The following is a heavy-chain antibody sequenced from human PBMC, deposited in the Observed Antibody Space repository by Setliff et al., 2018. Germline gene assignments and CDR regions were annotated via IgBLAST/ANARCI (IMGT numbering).Heavy chain of an antibody. Sequence: GASVKVSCKASGYTFTSYAMNWVRQAPGQGLEWMGWINTNTGNPTYAQGFTGRFVFSLDTSVSTAYLQINSLQAEDTAVYYCARDHCGGDCVEFDPWGQGTLVTVSS. CDR2: INTNTGNP. J-gene: IGHJ5*02. CDR3: ARDHCGGDCVEFDP. D-gene: IGHD2-21*02. CDR1: GYTFTSYA. V-gene: IGHV7-4-1*02.